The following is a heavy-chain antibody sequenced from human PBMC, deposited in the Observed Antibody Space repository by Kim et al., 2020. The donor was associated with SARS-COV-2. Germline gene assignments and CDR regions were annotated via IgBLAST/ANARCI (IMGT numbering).Heavy chain of an antibody. CDR1: GYTFTSYG. CDR2: ISAYNGNT. J-gene: IGHJ6*02. V-gene: IGHV1-18*04. Sequence: ASVKVSCKASGYTFTSYGISWVRQAPGQGLEWMGWISAYNGNTNYAQKLQGRVTMTTDTSTSTAYMELRSLRSDDTAVYYCARTYCGGDCAFPELYPYTLYYYYGMDVWGQGTTVTVSS. D-gene: IGHD2-21*02. CDR3: ARTYCGGDCAFPELYPYTLYYYYGMDV.